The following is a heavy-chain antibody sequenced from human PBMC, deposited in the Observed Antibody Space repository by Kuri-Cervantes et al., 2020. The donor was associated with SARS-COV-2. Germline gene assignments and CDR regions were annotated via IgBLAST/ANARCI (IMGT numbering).Heavy chain of an antibody. V-gene: IGHV3-74*01. CDR3: ARPLMAGPHYFDF. D-gene: IGHD6-19*01. J-gene: IGHJ4*02. Sequence: GESLKISCAASGFTFSSYAMHWVRQAPGKGLVWVSRINSDGSSTSYADSVKGRFTISRDNAKNTLYLQMNSLRAEDTAVYYCARPLMAGPHYFDFWGQGTLVTVSS. CDR1: GFTFSSYA. CDR2: INSDGSST.